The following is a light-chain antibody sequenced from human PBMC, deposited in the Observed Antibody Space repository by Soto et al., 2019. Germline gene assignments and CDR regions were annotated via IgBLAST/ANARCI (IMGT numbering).Light chain of an antibody. J-gene: IGKJ1*01. CDR3: QQYYSIPVA. CDR2: WAS. V-gene: IGKV4-1*01. Sequence: DIVMTQSPDSLAVSLGERATINCKSSQSVLYSSNNKNYLAWYQQKPGQPPKLLINWASTRESGVPDRFSGSGSRTDFTLTISSLQAEDVAVYYCQQYYSIPVAFGQGTKVEIK. CDR1: QSVLYSSNNKNY.